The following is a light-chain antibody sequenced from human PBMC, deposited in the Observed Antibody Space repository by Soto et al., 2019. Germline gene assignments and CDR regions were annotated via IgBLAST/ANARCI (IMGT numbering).Light chain of an antibody. CDR1: QGISGY. CDR2: STS. J-gene: IGKJ5*01. Sequence: DIQLTQSPSFLSASVGDRVTITFRASQGISGYLAWYQQKPGKVPKLLIYSTSTLQSGVPSRFSGSASGTEFTLSISGLQPEDFATYYCQQLNTYLITFGQGTRLEIK. V-gene: IGKV1-9*01. CDR3: QQLNTYLIT.